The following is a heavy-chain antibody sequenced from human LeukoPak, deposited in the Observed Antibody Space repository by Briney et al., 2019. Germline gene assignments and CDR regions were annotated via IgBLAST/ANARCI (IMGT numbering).Heavy chain of an antibody. D-gene: IGHD3-22*01. Sequence: ASVKVSCKASGGTFSSYAISWVRQAPGQGLEWMGRIIPILGIANYAQKFQGRVTITADKSTSTAYMELSSLRSEDTAVYYCAREVKNYYDSSAWGDWGQGTLVTVSS. CDR1: GGTFSSYA. CDR2: IIPILGIA. CDR3: AREVKNYYDSSAWGD. V-gene: IGHV1-69*04. J-gene: IGHJ4*02.